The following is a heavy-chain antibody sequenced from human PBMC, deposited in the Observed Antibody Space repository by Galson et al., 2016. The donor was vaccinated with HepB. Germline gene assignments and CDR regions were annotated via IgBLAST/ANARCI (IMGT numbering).Heavy chain of an antibody. CDR3: ARERGLTGTQGSFDY. J-gene: IGHJ4*02. CDR1: GGSISSGSYY. CDR2: INHSGST. Sequence: SETLSLTCTVSGGSISSGSYYWGWIRQSPGKGLEWIGEINHSGSTNYIPSLKSRVTISVDTSRNQFSLKLSSVTAADTAVYYCARERGLTGTQGSFDYWGQGILVTVSS. D-gene: IGHD1/OR15-1a*01. V-gene: IGHV4-39*07.